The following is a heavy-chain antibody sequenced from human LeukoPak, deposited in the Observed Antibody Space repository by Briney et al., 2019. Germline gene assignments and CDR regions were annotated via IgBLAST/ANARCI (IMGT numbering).Heavy chain of an antibody. D-gene: IGHD6-19*01. CDR3: ARAPLAVAGYFYYYMDV. CDR2: ISTSSYI. CDR1: GFIFSSYA. J-gene: IGHJ6*03. Sequence: GGSLRLSCAASGFIFSSYAMSWVRQAPGKGLEWVSSISTSSYISYANSVKGRFTISRDNAKTALYLQMNSLRAEDTAVYYCARAPLAVAGYFYYYMDVWGKGTTVTVSS. V-gene: IGHV3-21*01.